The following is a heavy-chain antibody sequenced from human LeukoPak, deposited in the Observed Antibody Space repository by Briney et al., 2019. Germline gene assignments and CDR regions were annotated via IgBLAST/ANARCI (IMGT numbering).Heavy chain of an antibody. V-gene: IGHV3-48*03. D-gene: IGHD3-3*01. J-gene: IGHJ4*02. CDR3: ASWAGNTQSDSWSGPFDY. CDR1: GLTFSNFK. Sequence: GSLRLSCAVSGLTFSNFKMNWVRQAPGKGLEWGSYISDSGRTTFHADSVKGRFTISRDNAKNSLYLQMSSLRVEDTAVNYCASWAGNTQSDSWSGPFDYWGQGTLVTVSS. CDR2: ISDSGRTT.